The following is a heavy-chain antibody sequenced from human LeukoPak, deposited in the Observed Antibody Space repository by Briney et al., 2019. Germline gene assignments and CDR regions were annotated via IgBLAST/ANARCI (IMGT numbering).Heavy chain of an antibody. CDR3: ARASYSSGWHFDY. J-gene: IGHJ4*02. D-gene: IGHD6-19*01. V-gene: IGHV3-48*01. Sequence: GGSLRLSCAASGFTFTTYGMNWLRQAPGKGLEWVSYLSGRSNSIYYAESVKGRFTISRDNAKNSLYLQMNSLRAEDTAVYYCARASYSSGWHFDYWGQGTLVTVSS. CDR2: LSGRSNSI. CDR1: GFTFTTYG.